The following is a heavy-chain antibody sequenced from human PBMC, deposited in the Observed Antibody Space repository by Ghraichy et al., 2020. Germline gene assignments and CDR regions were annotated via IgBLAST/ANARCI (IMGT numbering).Heavy chain of an antibody. CDR1: GYTLTELS. CDR2: FDPEDGET. J-gene: IGHJ6*02. V-gene: IGHV1-24*01. CDR3: AAPSYCSSTSCYPLYYYYYGMDV. Sequence: ASVKVSCKVSGYTLTELSMHWVRQAPGKGLEWMGGFDPEDGETIYAQKFQGRVTMTEDTSTDTACMELSSLRSEDTAVYYCAAPSYCSSTSCYPLYYYYYGMDVWGQGTTVTVSS. D-gene: IGHD2-2*01.